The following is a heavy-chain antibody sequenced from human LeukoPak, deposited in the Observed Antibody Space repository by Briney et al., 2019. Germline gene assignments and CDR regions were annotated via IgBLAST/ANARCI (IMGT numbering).Heavy chain of an antibody. CDR1: GGSIGDNY. D-gene: IGHD1-14*01. J-gene: IGHJ4*02. Sequence: SETLSLTCTVSGGSIGDNYWSWIRQSPERGLEWIGYISSSGSIAYTPSLRSRVTMSLDASENHLSLNLRSVSAADTAIYYCAGYDHTNYLAYWGQGTLVTVSS. CDR2: ISSSGSI. V-gene: IGHV4-59*13. CDR3: AGYDHTNYLAY.